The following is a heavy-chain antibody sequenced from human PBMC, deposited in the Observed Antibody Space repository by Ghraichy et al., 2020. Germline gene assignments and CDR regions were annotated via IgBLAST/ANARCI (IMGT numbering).Heavy chain of an antibody. CDR1: GYSISSGYF. V-gene: IGHV4-38-2*02. CDR3: ARIEARLDYYYGWDV. Sequence: SETLSLTCTVSGYSISSGYFWGWIRQPPGKGLEWIGTIDHSGNTSYYPSLKSRVTISVDTSQNQFSLQLSSVTAADTAVYYCARIEARLDYYYGWDVWGQGTTVTVSS. J-gene: IGHJ6*02. CDR2: IDHSGNT. D-gene: IGHD6-19*01.